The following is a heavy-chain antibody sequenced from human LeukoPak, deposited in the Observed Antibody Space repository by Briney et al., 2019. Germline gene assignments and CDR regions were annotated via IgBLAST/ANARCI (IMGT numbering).Heavy chain of an antibody. CDR1: GFTFSSYG. CDR3: ARGYCSGGSCYSRYYYYYMDV. J-gene: IGHJ6*03. D-gene: IGHD2-15*01. CDR2: ISYDGSNK. Sequence: GGSPRLSCAASGFTFSSYGMNWVRQAPGKGLEWVAVISYDGSNKYYADSVKGRFTISRDNSKNTLYLQMNSLRAEDTAVYYCARGYCSGGSCYSRYYYYYMDVWGKGTTVTISS. V-gene: IGHV3-30*03.